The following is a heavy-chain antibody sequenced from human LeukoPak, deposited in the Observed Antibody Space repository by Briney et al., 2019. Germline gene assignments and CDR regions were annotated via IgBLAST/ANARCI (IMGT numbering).Heavy chain of an antibody. CDR3: ARRAATEDY. CDR1: GGSFSGYY. V-gene: IGHV4-34*01. Sequence: SETLSLTCAAYGGSFSGYYWSWIRQPPGKGLEWIGSIYYSGSTYYNPSLKSRVTISVDTSKNQFSLKLSSVTAADTAVYYCARRAATEDYWGQGTLVTVSS. J-gene: IGHJ4*02. CDR2: IYYSGST. D-gene: IGHD1-26*01.